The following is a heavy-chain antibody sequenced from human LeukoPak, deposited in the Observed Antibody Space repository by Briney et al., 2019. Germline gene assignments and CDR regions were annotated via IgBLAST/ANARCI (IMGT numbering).Heavy chain of an antibody. CDR2: ISSSGSTI. CDR1: GFTFSSYE. Sequence: GGSLRLSCAASGFTFSSYEMNWVRQAPGKGLEWVSYISSSGSTIYYADSVKGRFTISRDNAKNSLYLQMNSLRAEDTAVYYCARDRDDYGGNVGSYYFDYWGQGTLVTVSS. V-gene: IGHV3-48*03. J-gene: IGHJ4*02. D-gene: IGHD4-23*01. CDR3: ARDRDDYGGNVGSYYFDY.